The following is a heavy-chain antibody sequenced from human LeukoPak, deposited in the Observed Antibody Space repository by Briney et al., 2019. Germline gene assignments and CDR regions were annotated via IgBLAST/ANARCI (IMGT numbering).Heavy chain of an antibody. V-gene: IGHV3-74*01. D-gene: IGHD3-3*01. CDR2: INSDGSTT. CDR3: AWLGDYYAFYGMDV. CDR1: GFTFSRYW. Sequence: GGSLRLSCEASGFTFSRYWMQWVRQAPGKGLVWVSRINSDGSTTAYADSVKGRFTISRDNAKNTLYLQMNSLRAEDTAVYYCAWLGDYYAFYGMDVWGQGTTVTVSS. J-gene: IGHJ6*02.